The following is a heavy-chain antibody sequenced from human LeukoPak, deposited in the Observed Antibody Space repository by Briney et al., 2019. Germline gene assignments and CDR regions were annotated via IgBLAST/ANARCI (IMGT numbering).Heavy chain of an antibody. D-gene: IGHD5-18*01. CDR3: ATQHGDY. V-gene: IGHV3-72*01. CDR2: TRNKANSYTT. J-gene: IGHJ4*02. CDR1: GFTFSDHY. Sequence: PGGSLRLSCAASGFTFSDHYMAWVRQAPGKGLEWVGRTRNKANSYTTEYAASVKGRFTISRDDSKNSLYLQMNSLKTEDTAVYYCATQHGDYWGQGTLVTVSS.